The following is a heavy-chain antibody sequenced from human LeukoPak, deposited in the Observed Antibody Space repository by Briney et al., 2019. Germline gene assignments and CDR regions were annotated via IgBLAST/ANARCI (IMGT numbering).Heavy chain of an antibody. J-gene: IGHJ3*02. CDR1: GYTFTDYY. V-gene: IGHV1-2*02. D-gene: IGHD1-26*01. CDR3: ASPSGSYYDAFDI. CDR2: INPNSGGT. Sequence: ASVKVSCKASGYTFTDYYLHRVRQAPGQGLEWMGWINPNSGGTNYAQKFQGRVTMTRDTSISTAYMELSRLRSDDTAVYYCASPSGSYYDAFDIWGQGTMVTVSS.